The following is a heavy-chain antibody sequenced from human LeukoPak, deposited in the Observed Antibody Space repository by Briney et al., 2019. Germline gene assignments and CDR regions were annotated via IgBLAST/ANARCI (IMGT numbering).Heavy chain of an antibody. CDR1: GGSISSSSYY. V-gene: IGHV4-39*07. CDR2: INHSGST. CDR3: ARGRGIAAAGSRFIGKRFDY. D-gene: IGHD6-13*01. J-gene: IGHJ4*02. Sequence: SETLSLTCTVSGGSISSSSYYWSWIRQPPGKGLEWIGEINHSGSTNYNPSLKSRVTISVDTSKNQFSLKLSSVTAADTAVYYCARGRGIAAAGSRFIGKRFDYWGQGTLVTVSS.